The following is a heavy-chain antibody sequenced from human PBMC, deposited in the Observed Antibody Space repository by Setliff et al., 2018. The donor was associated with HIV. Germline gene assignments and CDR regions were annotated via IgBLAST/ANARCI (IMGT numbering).Heavy chain of an antibody. Sequence: HGESLKISCEASGYSFTSYWIGWVRQLPGKGLEWMGIIYPGDSEIGYSPSFQGQVTISADKSISTAYLQWSSLKASDTAIYYCARCSGSYPCDGMDVWGQGTTVTVSS. J-gene: IGHJ6*02. V-gene: IGHV5-51*01. CDR1: GYSFTSYW. D-gene: IGHD1-26*01. CDR2: IYPGDSEI. CDR3: ARCSGSYPCDGMDV.